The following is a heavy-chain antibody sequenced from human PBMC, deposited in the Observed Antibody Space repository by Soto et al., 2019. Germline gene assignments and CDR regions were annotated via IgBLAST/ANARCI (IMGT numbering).Heavy chain of an antibody. CDR1: GFTFSSYA. J-gene: IGHJ4*02. Sequence: GGSLRLSCAASGFTFSSYAMSWVRQAPGKGLEWVSAISGSGGSTYYADSVKGRFTISRDNSKNTLYLQMNSLRAEDTAVYYCAKGPRAPNDYVWGSPFGEGYWGQGTLVTVSS. CDR2: ISGSGGST. D-gene: IGHD3-16*01. CDR3: AKGPRAPNDYVWGSPFGEGY. V-gene: IGHV3-23*01.